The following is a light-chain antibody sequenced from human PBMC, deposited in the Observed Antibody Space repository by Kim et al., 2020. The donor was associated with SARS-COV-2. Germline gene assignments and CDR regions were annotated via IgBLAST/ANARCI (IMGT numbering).Light chain of an antibody. CDR2: ASS. CDR3: LQHNTYPIT. V-gene: IGKV1-17*03. Sequence: ASVGDRVTITCRAGQDISNYLAWVQQKPGKAPTRLIYASSTLQSGVPSRFSGSGSGTEFTLTISSLQPEDFATYYCLQHNTYPITFGQGTRLEIK. J-gene: IGKJ5*01. CDR1: QDISNY.